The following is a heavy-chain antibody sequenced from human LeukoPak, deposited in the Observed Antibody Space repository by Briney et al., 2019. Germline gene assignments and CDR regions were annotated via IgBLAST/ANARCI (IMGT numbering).Heavy chain of an antibody. D-gene: IGHD3-22*01. CDR1: GFTFSSYS. CDR3: ARTIYDSSGYYFSLDAFDI. V-gene: IGHV3-21*01. J-gene: IGHJ3*02. CDR2: ISSSSSYI. Sequence: PGGSLRLSCAASGFTFSSYSMNWVRQAPGKGLEWVSSISSSSSYIYYADSVKGRFTISRDNAKNSLYLQMNSLRAEDTAVYYCARTIYDSSGYYFSLDAFDIWGQGTMVTVSS.